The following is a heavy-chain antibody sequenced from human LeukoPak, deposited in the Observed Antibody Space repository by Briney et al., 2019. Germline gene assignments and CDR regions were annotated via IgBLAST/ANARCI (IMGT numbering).Heavy chain of an antibody. D-gene: IGHD3-10*01. CDR1: GFTFDDYA. CDR2: ISWNSISI. CDR3: AKDIDGSGSYYPDY. J-gene: IGHJ4*02. V-gene: IGHV3-9*01. Sequence: GGSLRLSCAASGFTFDDYAMHWVRQAPGKGLERVSGISWNSISIGYVDSVKGRFTISRDNAKNSLYLQMNSLRPEDTALYYCAKDIDGSGSYYPDYWGQGTLVTVSS.